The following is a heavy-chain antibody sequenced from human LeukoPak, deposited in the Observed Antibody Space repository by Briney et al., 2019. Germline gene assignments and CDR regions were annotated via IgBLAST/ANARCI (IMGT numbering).Heavy chain of an antibody. CDR1: SGSISTYY. CDR3: ARSNGSRYYIDY. CDR2: IHYTGST. D-gene: IGHD1-26*01. V-gene: IGHV4-59*01. J-gene: IGHJ4*02. Sequence: PSETLSLTCTVSSGSISTYYWTWIRQPPGKRLEWIGFIHYTGSTNYNPSLKSRVTISVDTSKNQFSLKLNSVTAADTAVYYCARSNGSRYYIDYWGQGTLVTVSS.